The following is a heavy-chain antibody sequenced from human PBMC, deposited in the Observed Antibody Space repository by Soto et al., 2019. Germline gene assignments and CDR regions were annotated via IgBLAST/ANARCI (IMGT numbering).Heavy chain of an antibody. CDR2: INASSGST. Sequence: AASVKVSCKASGYTFTSYGISWVRQTPGQGLQWMGIINASSGSTSYAQKFQGRVTMTRDTSTSTAYMELSSLRSEDTAVYYCARVYPSDTRYGYVGNNWFDPWGQGTLVTVSS. D-gene: IGHD5-18*01. J-gene: IGHJ5*02. CDR3: ARVYPSDTRYGYVGNNWFDP. V-gene: IGHV1-46*03. CDR1: GYTFTSYG.